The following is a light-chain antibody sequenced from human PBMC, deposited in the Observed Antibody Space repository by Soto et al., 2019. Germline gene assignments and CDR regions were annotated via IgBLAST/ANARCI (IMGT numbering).Light chain of an antibody. CDR2: GAS. CDR3: QQYVNSPIFT. V-gene: IGKV3-20*01. CDR1: QSVFNNY. Sequence: EIVLTQSPGTLSLSPGERATLSCRASQSVFNNYLAWHQQKPGQAPRLLIYGASSRASGIPDRFSGSGSGTDFTLTISRLEPEDFAVYYCQQYVNSPIFTFGPGTKVDIK. J-gene: IGKJ3*01.